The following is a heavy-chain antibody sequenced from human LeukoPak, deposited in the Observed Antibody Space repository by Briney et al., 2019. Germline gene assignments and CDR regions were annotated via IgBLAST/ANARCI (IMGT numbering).Heavy chain of an antibody. CDR1: GYSFTDYY. J-gene: IGHJ4*02. Sequence: ASVKVSCKASGYSFTDYYMHWVRQAPGQGLEWMGWVNCNTGGTKFAQKFQGRVTMTRDTSISTAYMELSRLRSDDTAVYYCARADPVGYWGQGTQVTVSS. CDR2: VNCNTGGT. V-gene: IGHV1-2*02. CDR3: ARADPVGY.